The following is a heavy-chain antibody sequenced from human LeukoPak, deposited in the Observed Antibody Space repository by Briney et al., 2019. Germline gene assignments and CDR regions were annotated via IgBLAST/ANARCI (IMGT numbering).Heavy chain of an antibody. D-gene: IGHD3-10*01. Sequence: QPGGSLRLSCAASGFTFSSYAMSWVRQAPGKGLEWVSAISGSGGSTYYADSVKGRFTISRDNSKNTLYLQMNSLRAEDTAVYYCAKDLIPLLLLWFGESMVPGYYGMDVWGQGTTVTVSS. CDR1: GFTFSSYA. CDR3: AKDLIPLLLLWFGESMVPGYYGMDV. CDR2: ISGSGGST. J-gene: IGHJ6*02. V-gene: IGHV3-23*01.